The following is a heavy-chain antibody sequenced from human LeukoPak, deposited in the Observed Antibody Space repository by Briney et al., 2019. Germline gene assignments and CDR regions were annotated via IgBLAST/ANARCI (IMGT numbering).Heavy chain of an antibody. CDR2: INPNSGGT. V-gene: IGHV1-2*02. CDR3: ASPKYAGEYYFDY. CDR1: GYTFTGYF. D-gene: IGHD2-2*01. J-gene: IGHJ4*02. Sequence: ASVKVSCKASGYTFTGYFVHWVRQAPGQGLEWMGWINPNSGGTNYAQKFQGRVTMTRDTSTSTAYMELSRLRFDDTAVYYCASPKYAGEYYFDYWGQGTLVTVSS.